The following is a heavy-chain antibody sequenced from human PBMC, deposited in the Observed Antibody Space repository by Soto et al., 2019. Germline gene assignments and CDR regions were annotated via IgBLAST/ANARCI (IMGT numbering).Heavy chain of an antibody. CDR3: ASLAEYCSSTSCPPGYYYYMDV. J-gene: IGHJ6*03. CDR2: INHSGST. D-gene: IGHD2-2*01. V-gene: IGHV4-34*01. Sequence: QVQLQQWGAGLLKPSETLSLTCAVYGGSFSGYYWSWIRQPPGKGLEWIGEINHSGSTNYNPSLKRRVTISVDTSKNQFSLKLSSVTAADTAVYYCASLAEYCSSTSCPPGYYYYMDVWGKGTTVTVSS. CDR1: GGSFSGYY.